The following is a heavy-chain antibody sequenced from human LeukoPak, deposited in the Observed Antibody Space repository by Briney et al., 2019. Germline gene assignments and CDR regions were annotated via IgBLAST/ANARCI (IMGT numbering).Heavy chain of an antibody. CDR2: INSDGSST. Sequence: GGSLRLSCAASGFTFSSYWMSWVRQAPGKGLVWVSRINSDGSSTSYADSVKGRFTISRDNAKNTLYLQMNSLRAEDTAVYYCARVSYGDYYDYWGQGTLVTVSS. V-gene: IGHV3-74*01. D-gene: IGHD4-17*01. J-gene: IGHJ4*02. CDR3: ARVSYGDYYDY. CDR1: GFTFSSYW.